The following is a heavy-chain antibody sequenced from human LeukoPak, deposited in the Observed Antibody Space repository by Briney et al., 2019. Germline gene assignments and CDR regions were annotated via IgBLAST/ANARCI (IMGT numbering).Heavy chain of an antibody. D-gene: IGHD1-26*01. CDR1: GFTFSSYS. Sequence: PGGSLRLSCAASGFTFSSYSMNWVRQAPGKGMEWVSSISSSSSYIYYADSVKGRFTISRDNAKNSLYLQMNSLRAEDTAVYYCARAGISAADAFDIWGQGRMVTVSS. J-gene: IGHJ3*02. CDR3: ARAGISAADAFDI. V-gene: IGHV3-21*01. CDR2: ISSSSSYI.